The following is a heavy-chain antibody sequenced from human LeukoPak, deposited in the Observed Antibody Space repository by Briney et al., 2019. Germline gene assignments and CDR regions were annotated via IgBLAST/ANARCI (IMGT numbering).Heavy chain of an antibody. CDR2: IYTSGSA. V-gene: IGHV4-4*07. Sequence: SETLSLTCTVSGGSISGYYWSWIRQPAGKGLEWIGRIYTSGSASYNPSLKSRVSMSVDKSKNQFSLKLSSVTAADTAVYYCARAIPVATALDYWGQGTLVTVSS. J-gene: IGHJ4*02. D-gene: IGHD5-12*01. CDR3: ARAIPVATALDY. CDR1: GGSISGYY.